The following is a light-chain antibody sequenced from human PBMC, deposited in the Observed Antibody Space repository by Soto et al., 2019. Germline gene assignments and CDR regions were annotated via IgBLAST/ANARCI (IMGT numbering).Light chain of an antibody. CDR1: RSNIGSNL. CDR3: ASWDDSLKGVL. CDR2: FND. V-gene: IGLV1-44*01. J-gene: IGLJ3*02. Sequence: QSVLTQPPSASGTHGQRVSISCSGGRSNIGSNLVSWYQQLPGTAPKLLLYFNDQRPSGVPDRFSGSKSGTSASLAVSELQSEDEADYFCASWDDSLKGVLFGGGTKLTVL.